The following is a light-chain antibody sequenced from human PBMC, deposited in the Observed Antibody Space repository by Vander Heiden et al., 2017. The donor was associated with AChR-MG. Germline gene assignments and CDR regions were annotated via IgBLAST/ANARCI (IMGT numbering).Light chain of an antibody. CDR1: KLVEKY. CDR2: QDV. Sequence: SYELTQAPSVSVSPGGTASITCSGDKLVEKYVCWYQQRPGQSPVLVIYQDVKRPSGIPERFSGSNSGSTATLTISGTQSMDEADYDCQAWDSSSVVFGGGTKLTVL. V-gene: IGLV3-1*01. CDR3: QAWDSSSVV. J-gene: IGLJ2*01.